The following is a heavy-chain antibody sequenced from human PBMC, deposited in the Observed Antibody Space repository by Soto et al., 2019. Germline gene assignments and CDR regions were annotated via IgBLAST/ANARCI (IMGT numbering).Heavy chain of an antibody. CDR1: GFTFSSYG. J-gene: IGHJ5*02. V-gene: IGHV3-30*18. CDR3: AKDYYDSSGYPRA. CDR2: ISYDGSNK. D-gene: IGHD3-22*01. Sequence: GGSLRLSCAASGFTFSSYGMHWVRQAPGKGLEWVAVISYDGSNKYYADSVKGRFTISRDNSKNTLYLQMNSLRAEDTAVYYCAKDYYDSSGYPRAWGQGTLVTVSS.